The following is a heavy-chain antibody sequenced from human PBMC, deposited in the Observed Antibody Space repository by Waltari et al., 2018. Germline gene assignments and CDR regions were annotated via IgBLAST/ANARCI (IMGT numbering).Heavy chain of an antibody. CDR3: ARHNVVRGVILYYFDY. Sequence: GGSFSGYYWSWIRQPPGKGLEWIGEINHSGSTNYNPSLKSRVTISVDTSKNQFSLKLSSVTAADTAVYYCARHNVVRGVILYYFDYWGQGTLVTVSS. V-gene: IGHV4-34*01. D-gene: IGHD3-10*01. CDR1: GGSFSGYY. J-gene: IGHJ4*02. CDR2: INHSGST.